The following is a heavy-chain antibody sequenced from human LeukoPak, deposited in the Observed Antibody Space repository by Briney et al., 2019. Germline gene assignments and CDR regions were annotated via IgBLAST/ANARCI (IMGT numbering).Heavy chain of an antibody. Sequence: PSETLSLTCAVSGDSISSNYWWTWVRQPPGKGLEWIGEIHHSESTNFNPSLKSRVTISVDTSKNQFSLKLSSVTAADTAVYYCARGFRAVAGAYNWFDPWGQGTLVTVPS. D-gene: IGHD6-19*01. CDR3: ARGFRAVAGAYNWFDP. J-gene: IGHJ5*02. CDR2: IHHSEST. CDR1: GDSISSNYW. V-gene: IGHV4-4*02.